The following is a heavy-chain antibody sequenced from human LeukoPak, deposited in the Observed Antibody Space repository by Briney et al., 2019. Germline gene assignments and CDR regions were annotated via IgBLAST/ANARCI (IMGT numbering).Heavy chain of an antibody. V-gene: IGHV4-34*04. D-gene: IGHD1-14*01. CDR3: ARDAGMTPSNWFDP. CDR1: GGSLSGSY. Sequence: PLETLSLTCAVSGGSLSGSYWSWIRQSPGKGLEWIGEINDSGSTNHSPPLKSRATISVDTSKRQFSLELNSVTAADSAIYYCARDAGMTPSNWFDPWGQGILVTVSS. J-gene: IGHJ5*02. CDR2: INDSGST.